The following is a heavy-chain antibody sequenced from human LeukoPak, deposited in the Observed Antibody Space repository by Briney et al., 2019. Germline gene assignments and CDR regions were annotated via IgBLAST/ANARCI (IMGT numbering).Heavy chain of an antibody. V-gene: IGHV3-13*01. CDR2: IGTAGDT. CDR1: GFTFSSYD. J-gene: IGHJ4*02. Sequence: GGSLRLSCAASGFTFSSYDMHWVRQATGKRLEWVSAIGTAGDTYYPGSVKGRFTISRENAKNSLYLQMNSLRAGDTAVYYCARDASGGLLDYWGQGTLVTVSS. D-gene: IGHD5-12*01. CDR3: ARDASGGLLDY.